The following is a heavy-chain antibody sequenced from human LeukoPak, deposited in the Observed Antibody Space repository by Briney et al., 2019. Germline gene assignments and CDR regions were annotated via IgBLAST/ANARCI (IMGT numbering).Heavy chain of an antibody. CDR1: GGSISSYY. V-gene: IGHV4-4*07. D-gene: IGHD2-2*01. CDR2: IYTSGST. CDR3: ARVFCSSTSCYSFYFDY. Sequence: SETLSLTCTVSGGSISSYYWSWIRQPAGKGLEWIGRIYTSGSTNYNPSLKSRVTMSVDTSKNQFSLKLSSVTAADTAVYYCARVFCSSTSCYSFYFDYWGQGTLVTVSS. J-gene: IGHJ4*02.